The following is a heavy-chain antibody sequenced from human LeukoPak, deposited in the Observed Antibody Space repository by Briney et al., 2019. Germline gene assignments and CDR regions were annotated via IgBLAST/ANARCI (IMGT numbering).Heavy chain of an antibody. CDR3: AKDGGLLRYNWNYAYYFDY. J-gene: IGHJ4*02. D-gene: IGHD1-7*01. CDR2: IKQDGSEK. Sequence: GGSLRLSCAASGFTFSSYWMSRVRQAPGKGLEWVANIKQDGSEKYYVDSVKGRFTISRDNAKNSLYLQMNSLRAEDTAVYYCAKDGGLLRYNWNYAYYFDYWGQGTLVTVSS. V-gene: IGHV3-7*01. CDR1: GFTFSSYW.